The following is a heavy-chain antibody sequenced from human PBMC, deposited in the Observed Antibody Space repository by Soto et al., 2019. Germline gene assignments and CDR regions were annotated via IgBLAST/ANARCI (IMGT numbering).Heavy chain of an antibody. CDR1: GFTFSTYS. V-gene: IGHV3-21*01. Sequence: GSLRLSCVGSGFTFSTYSINWVRQAPGKGLEWVSSISSRSDIYYADSVKGRFTTSRDNAKNSVSLQMNSLRAEDTAVYYCAREYTAWPLAYGLDVWGQGTTVTVSS. CDR2: ISSRSDI. J-gene: IGHJ6*02. CDR3: AREYTAWPLAYGLDV. D-gene: IGHD2-2*02.